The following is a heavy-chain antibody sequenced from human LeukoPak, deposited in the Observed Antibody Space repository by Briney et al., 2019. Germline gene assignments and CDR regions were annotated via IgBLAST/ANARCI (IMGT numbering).Heavy chain of an antibody. Sequence: ASVKVSCKASGYTFTGYYMHWVRQAPGQGLEWMGWINPNSGGTNYAQKLQGRVTMTTDTSTSTAYMELRSLRSDDTAVYYCARDPRLIVVGTPTSRWFDPWGQGTLVTVSS. CDR2: INPNSGGT. V-gene: IGHV1-2*02. D-gene: IGHD3-22*01. CDR1: GYTFTGYY. J-gene: IGHJ5*02. CDR3: ARDPRLIVVGTPTSRWFDP.